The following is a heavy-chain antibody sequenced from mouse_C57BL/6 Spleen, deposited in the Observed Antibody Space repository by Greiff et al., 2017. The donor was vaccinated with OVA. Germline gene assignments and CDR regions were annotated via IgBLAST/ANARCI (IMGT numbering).Heavy chain of an antibody. CDR3: ARTDNYFDY. CDR1: GYTFTSYT. J-gene: IGHJ2*01. Sequence: VQGVESGAELARPGASVKMSCKASGYTFTSYTMHWVKQRPGQGLEWIGYINPSSGYTKYNQKFKDKATLTADKSSSTAYMQLSSLTSEDSAVYYCARTDNYFDYWGQGTTLTVSS. V-gene: IGHV1-4*01. CDR2: INPSSGYT.